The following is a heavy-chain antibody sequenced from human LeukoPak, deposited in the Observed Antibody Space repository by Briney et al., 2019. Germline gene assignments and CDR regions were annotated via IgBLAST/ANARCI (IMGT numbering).Heavy chain of an antibody. Sequence: SETLSLTCTVSGGSISSYYWSWIRQPPGKGLEWIGYIYYSGSTNYNPSLKSRVTISVDTPKNQFSLKLSSVTAADTAVYYCARDYYGPSWFDPWGQGTLVSVPS. CDR1: GGSISSYY. CDR3: ARDYYGPSWFDP. J-gene: IGHJ5*02. V-gene: IGHV4-59*01. CDR2: IYYSGST. D-gene: IGHD3-10*01.